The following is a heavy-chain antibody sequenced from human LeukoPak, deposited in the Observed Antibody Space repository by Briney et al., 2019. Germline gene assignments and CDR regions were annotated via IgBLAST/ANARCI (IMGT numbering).Heavy chain of an antibody. CDR3: ARDRYCSGGSCSLDAFDI. V-gene: IGHV1-18*01. D-gene: IGHD2-15*01. CDR1: GYTFTSYG. J-gene: IGHJ3*02. Sequence: GASVKVSCKASGYTFTSYGISWVRQAPGQGLEWMGWISAFNGDTNYAQKLQGRVTMTTDTSPSTAYMELRSLRSDATAVYYCARDRYCSGGSCSLDAFDIWGQGTMVTVSS. CDR2: ISAFNGDT.